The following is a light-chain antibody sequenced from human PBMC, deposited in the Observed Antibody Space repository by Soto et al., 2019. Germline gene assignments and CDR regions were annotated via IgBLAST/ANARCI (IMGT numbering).Light chain of an antibody. CDR2: DAS. CDR3: QQRSSWPPT. CDR1: QSISIY. Sequence: VMTQSPATLSLSPGERVTLSCRASQSISIYLAWYQQKPDQASRLLIYDASNRATGIPARFSGSGSGTDFTLTISSLEPEDFALYFCQQRSSWPPTFGGGTKVDIK. V-gene: IGKV3-11*01. J-gene: IGKJ4*01.